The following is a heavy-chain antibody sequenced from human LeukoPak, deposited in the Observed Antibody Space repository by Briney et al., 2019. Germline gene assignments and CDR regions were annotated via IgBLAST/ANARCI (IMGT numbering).Heavy chain of an antibody. CDR1: GYTFTSYD. V-gene: IGHV1-8*03. J-gene: IGHJ6*03. D-gene: IGHD3-3*01. CDR3: ARGSRFLEWSDYYMDV. Sequence: ASVKVSCKASGYTFTSYDINWVRQATGQGLERMGWMNPNSGNTGYAQKFQGRVTITRNTSISTAYMELSSLRSEDTAVYYCARGSRFLEWSDYYMDVWGKGTTVTVSS. CDR2: MNPNSGNT.